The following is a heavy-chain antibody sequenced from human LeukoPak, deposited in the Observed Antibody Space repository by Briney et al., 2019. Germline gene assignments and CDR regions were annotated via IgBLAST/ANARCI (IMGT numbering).Heavy chain of an antibody. V-gene: IGHV3-23*01. D-gene: IGHD6-13*01. Sequence: PGGSLRLSCAASGFTFNIYAMSWIRQAPGRGLEWVSTISGSGGSTYYAGSVKGRFTISRDNSKNTLYLQMNSLRAEDTAVYYCARDRGSWSRYFDYWGQGTLVTVSS. CDR1: GFTFNIYA. CDR3: ARDRGSWSRYFDY. CDR2: ISGSGGST. J-gene: IGHJ4*02.